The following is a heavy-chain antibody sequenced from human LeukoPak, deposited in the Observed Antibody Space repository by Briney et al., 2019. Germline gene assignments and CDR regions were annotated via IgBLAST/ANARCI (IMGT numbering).Heavy chain of an antibody. J-gene: IGHJ4*02. D-gene: IGHD3-10*01. Sequence: GGSLRLSCAASGFMVSSFSMNWVRQAPGKGLEWLSAVTGGGGSTYYADAVEGRFTISRDNSSNTLYLQLNRLRAEDTALYFCAKDRPTYGSGSPIAFWGQGTLVTVSS. CDR2: VTGGGGST. V-gene: IGHV3-23*01. CDR1: GFMVSSFS. CDR3: AKDRPTYGSGSPIAF.